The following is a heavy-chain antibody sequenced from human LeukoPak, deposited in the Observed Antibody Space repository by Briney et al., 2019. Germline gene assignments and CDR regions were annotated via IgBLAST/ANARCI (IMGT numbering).Heavy chain of an antibody. CDR1: GFTFRSYA. D-gene: IGHD5-12*01. CDR3: AKDGAWIIFSWFDP. J-gene: IGHJ5*02. CDR2: ISGSGGST. Sequence: PGGSLRLSCAASGFTFRSYALSWVRQAPGKGLEWVSAISGSGGSTYYADSVKGRFTISRDNSKNTLYLQMNSLRAEDTAVYYCAKDGAWIIFSWFDPWGQGTLVTVSS. V-gene: IGHV3-23*01.